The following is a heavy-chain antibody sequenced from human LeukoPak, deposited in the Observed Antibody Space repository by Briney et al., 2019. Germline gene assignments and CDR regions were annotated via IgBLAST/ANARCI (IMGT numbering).Heavy chain of an antibody. CDR1: GGSISSSSYY. J-gene: IGHJ4*02. V-gene: IGHV4-39*01. CDR3: AAIGYCTNGVCYHDY. CDR2: IYYSGST. D-gene: IGHD2-8*01. Sequence: PSETLSLTCTVSGGSISSSSYYWGWIRQPPGKGLEWIGSIYYSGSTYYNPSLKSRVTISVDTSKNQFSLKLSSVTAADTAVYYCAAIGYCTNGVCYHDYWGQGTLVTVSS.